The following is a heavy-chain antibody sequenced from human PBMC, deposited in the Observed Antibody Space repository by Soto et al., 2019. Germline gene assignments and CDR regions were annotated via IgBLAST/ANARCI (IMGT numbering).Heavy chain of an antibody. CDR2: MNPNSGYI. J-gene: IGHJ4*02. Sequence: QVQLVQSGAEVKRPGASVKVSCKASGYTFTPHDINWVRQATGQGLEWMGRMNPNSGYIDFAQRFEGRLTVTTNTSISTAYMELSSLRSEDTAIYYCARGLYCSGGTCSDSWGQGTLVIVSS. V-gene: IGHV1-8*01. D-gene: IGHD2-15*01. CDR1: GYTFTPHD. CDR3: ARGLYCSGGTCSDS.